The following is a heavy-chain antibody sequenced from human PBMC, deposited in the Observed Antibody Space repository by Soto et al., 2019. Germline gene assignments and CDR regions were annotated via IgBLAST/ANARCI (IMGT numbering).Heavy chain of an antibody. CDR2: INPDSGGT. CDR1: GYTFTGYY. V-gene: IGHV1-2*04. J-gene: IGHJ4*02. CDR3: ARGRSFTYYSDY. Sequence: ASVKVSCKASGYTFTGYYMHSVRQAPGQGLEWMGWINPDSGGTNYAQKFQGWVTMTRDTSISTAYMELSRLRSDDTAVYYCARGRSFTYYSDYWGQGTLVTVSS. D-gene: IGHD3-16*01.